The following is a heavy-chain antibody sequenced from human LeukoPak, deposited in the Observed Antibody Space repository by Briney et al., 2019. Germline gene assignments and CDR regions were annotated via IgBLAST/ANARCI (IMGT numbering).Heavy chain of an antibody. Sequence: GGSLRLSCVASGFTFKNCAMSWVRQAPGKGLEWVSGINYSGGHKYYADSVKGRFTISRDSSKNTLSLQMNSLTTEDTAVYYCGKDDSMTLDHFDYWGQGALVTVSS. CDR1: GFTFKNCA. CDR2: INYSGGHK. J-gene: IGHJ4*02. D-gene: IGHD4-11*01. V-gene: IGHV3-23*01. CDR3: GKDDSMTLDHFDY.